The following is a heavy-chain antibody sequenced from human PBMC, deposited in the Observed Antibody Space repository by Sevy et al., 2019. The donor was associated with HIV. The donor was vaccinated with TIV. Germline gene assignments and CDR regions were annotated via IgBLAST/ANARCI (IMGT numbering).Heavy chain of an antibody. CDR1: GFTFSDYY. J-gene: IGHJ4*02. Sequence: GGSLRLTCAASGFTFSDYYMTWIRQAPGKGLEWVAYITSSGDTIYYADSVKGRFTISRDNAKNSLYLQMNNLRAEDTAVYYCAREYDYSHYAFDYWGQGTLVTVSS. D-gene: IGHD4-4*01. V-gene: IGHV3-11*01. CDR2: ITSSGDTI. CDR3: AREYDYSHYAFDY.